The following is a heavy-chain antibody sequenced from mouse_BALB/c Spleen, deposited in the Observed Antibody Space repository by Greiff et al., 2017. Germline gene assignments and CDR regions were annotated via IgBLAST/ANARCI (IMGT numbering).Heavy chain of an antibody. Sequence: EVKLQESGPSLVKPSQTLSLTCSVTGDSITSGYWNWIRKFPGNKLEYMGYISYSGSTYYNPSLKSRISITRDTSKNQYYLQLNSVTTEDTATYYCARRDRYGGNWYFDVWGAGTTVTVSS. CDR1: GDSITSGY. J-gene: IGHJ1*01. V-gene: IGHV3-8*02. D-gene: IGHD2-14*01. CDR2: ISYSGST. CDR3: ARRDRYGGNWYFDV.